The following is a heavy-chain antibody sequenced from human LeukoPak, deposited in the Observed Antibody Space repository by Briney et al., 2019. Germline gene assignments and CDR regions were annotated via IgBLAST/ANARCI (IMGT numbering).Heavy chain of an antibody. V-gene: IGHV3-30*03. Sequence: GGSLRLSCAASGFTFSSYGMHWVRQAPGKGLEWVAVISYDGSNKYYADSVKGRFTISRDNSKNTLYLQINSLRAEDTAVYYCATGLLFDPWGQGTLVTVSS. J-gene: IGHJ5*02. CDR1: GFTFSSYG. D-gene: IGHD2-15*01. CDR3: ATGLLFDP. CDR2: ISYDGSNK.